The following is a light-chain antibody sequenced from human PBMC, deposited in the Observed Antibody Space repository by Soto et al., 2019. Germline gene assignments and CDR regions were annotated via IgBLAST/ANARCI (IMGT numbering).Light chain of an antibody. CDR3: HQRQSWTRT. Sequence: EIVFTQSPATLSLSPGERATLSCRASQSVSSYLAWYQQKPGQAPRILIYDASNRETGIPARVSGSGSWTEFTLTISSLEPEDFAVYYCHQRQSWTRTFGQGTKVDIK. CDR1: QSVSSY. V-gene: IGKV3-11*01. J-gene: IGKJ1*01. CDR2: DAS.